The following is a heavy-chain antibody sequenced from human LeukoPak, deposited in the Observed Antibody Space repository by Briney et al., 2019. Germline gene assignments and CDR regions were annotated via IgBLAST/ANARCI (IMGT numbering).Heavy chain of an antibody. V-gene: IGHV3-23*01. D-gene: IGHD5-24*01. CDR3: ARENRDGYNFEFDY. J-gene: IGHJ4*02. Sequence: GGSLRPSCAASGFTFSNYAMSWVRQAPGKGLEWVSGISGSGGSTFYADSVRGRFTISRDSSNNTVYLQMNSLRAEDTALYYCARENRDGYNFEFDYWGQGTLVTVSS. CDR2: ISGSGGST. CDR1: GFTFSNYA.